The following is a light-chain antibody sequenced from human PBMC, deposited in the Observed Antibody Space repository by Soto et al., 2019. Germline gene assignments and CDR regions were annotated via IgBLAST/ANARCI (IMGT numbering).Light chain of an antibody. CDR1: QNINNW. CDR3: QHLRT. CDR2: DAS. Sequence: DIQMTQSPSTLSASVGDRVTITCRASQNINNWVAWYQQKPGKAPKFLIYDASTLESGVPSRFSGSGFGTEFSLTISSLQPDDSGSYYCQHLRTFGQGPKVDIK. J-gene: IGKJ1*01. V-gene: IGKV1-5*01.